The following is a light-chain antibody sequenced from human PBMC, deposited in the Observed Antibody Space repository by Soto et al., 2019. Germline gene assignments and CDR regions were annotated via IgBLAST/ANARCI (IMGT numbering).Light chain of an antibody. Sequence: EIVMTQSPATLSVSPGERATLSCRASQSVSSNLAWYQQKPGQAPRLLIYGASTRATGIPARFSGSGSGTEFTLTISSLQSEDFAVYYCQQYNNGPPILPFGPGTKVDIK. J-gene: IGKJ3*01. V-gene: IGKV3-15*01. CDR1: QSVSSN. CDR2: GAS. CDR3: QQYNNGPPILP.